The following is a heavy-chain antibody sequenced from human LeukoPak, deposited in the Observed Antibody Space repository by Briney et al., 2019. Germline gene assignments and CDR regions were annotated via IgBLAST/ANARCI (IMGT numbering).Heavy chain of an antibody. V-gene: IGHV3-21*01. CDR3: ARVWRYYDSSGFEPDY. CDR2: ISSSSSYI. D-gene: IGHD3-22*01. CDR1: GFTFSSYS. J-gene: IGHJ4*02. Sequence: GGSLRLSCAASGFTFSSYSMNWVRQAPGKGLEWVSSISSSSSYIYYADSVKGRFTISRDNAKNSLYLQMNSLRAEDTAVYYCARVWRYYDSSGFEPDYWGQGTLVTVSS.